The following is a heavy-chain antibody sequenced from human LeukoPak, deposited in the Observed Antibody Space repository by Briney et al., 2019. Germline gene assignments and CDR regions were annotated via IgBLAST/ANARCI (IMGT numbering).Heavy chain of an antibody. CDR2: IYYSGST. CDR1: GGSISNYY. J-gene: IGHJ1*01. D-gene: IGHD3-3*01. Sequence: SETLSLTCTVSGGSISNYYWTWIRQPPGKGLEWIGYIYYSGSTKYNPSLKSRVTMSVDTSKNQFSLKLSSVTAADTAVYYCAGHRRVTIEHWGQGTLVTVSS. CDR3: AGHRRVTIEH. V-gene: IGHV4-59*08.